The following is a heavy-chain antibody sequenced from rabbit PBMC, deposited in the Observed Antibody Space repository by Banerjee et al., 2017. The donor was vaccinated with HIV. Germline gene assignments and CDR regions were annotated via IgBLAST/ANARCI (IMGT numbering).Heavy chain of an antibody. CDR1: GFSLNIYE. J-gene: IGHJ4*01. Sequence: QEQLVESGGGLVQPEGSLTLTCTASGFSLNIYEMCWVRQAPGKGLEWIGCIYAGSSGNTWYASWAKGRFTISKTSSTTVTLQMTSLTAADTATYFCARGYTGYGYYYFILWGPGTLVTVS. V-gene: IGHV1S45*01. CDR2: IYAGSSGNT. D-gene: IGHD7-1*01. CDR3: ARGYTGYGYYYFIL.